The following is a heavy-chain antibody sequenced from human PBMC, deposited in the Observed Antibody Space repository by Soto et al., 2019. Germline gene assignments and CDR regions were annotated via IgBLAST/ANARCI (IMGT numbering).Heavy chain of an antibody. CDR1: GYNFANYW. V-gene: IGHV5-51*01. J-gene: IGHJ3*01. CDR3: AAGYSTGLDGFDV. Sequence: RKISCQGSGYNFANYWIGWVRQMPGKGLECMGMIFPGDSETKYSLSLQGQVSISADKSISTAYLQWSTLKASDTAMYYCAAGYSTGLDGFDVWGQGTMVTVSS. D-gene: IGHD6-19*01. CDR2: IFPGDSET.